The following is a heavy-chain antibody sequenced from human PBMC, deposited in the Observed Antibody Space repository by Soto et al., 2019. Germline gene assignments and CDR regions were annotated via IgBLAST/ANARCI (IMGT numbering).Heavy chain of an antibody. CDR2: ISYDGSNK. CDR1: GFTFSSYA. J-gene: IGHJ3*02. CDR3: ARAQRWLQLLGAFDI. D-gene: IGHD5-12*01. V-gene: IGHV3-30-3*01. Sequence: QVQLVESGGGVVQPGRSLRLSCAASGFTFSSYAMHWVRQAPGKGLEWVAVISYDGSNKYYADSVKGRFTISRDNSKNTLYLQMNSLRAEDTAVYYCARAQRWLQLLGAFDIWGQGTMVTVSS.